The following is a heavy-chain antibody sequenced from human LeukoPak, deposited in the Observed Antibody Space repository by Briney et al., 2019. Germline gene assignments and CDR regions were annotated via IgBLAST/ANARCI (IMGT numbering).Heavy chain of an antibody. V-gene: IGHV3-23*01. D-gene: IGHD3-22*01. J-gene: IGHJ4*02. CDR1: GFIFSSYA. CDR3: AKMDYYDSSGYPPVDY. Sequence: GGSLRLSCAASGFIFSSYAMSWVRQAPGKGLEWVSAISGSGGSTYYADSVKGRFTISRDNSKNTLYLQMNSLRAEDTAVYYCAKMDYYDSSGYPPVDYWGQGTLVTVSS. CDR2: ISGSGGST.